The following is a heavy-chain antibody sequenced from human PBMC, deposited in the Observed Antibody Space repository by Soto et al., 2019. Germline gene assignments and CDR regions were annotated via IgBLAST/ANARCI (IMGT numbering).Heavy chain of an antibody. CDR2: IYWDDDK. D-gene: IGHD4-4*01. Sequence: GSGPTLVNPTQTLTLTCTFSGLSLRTSGVGVGWIRQSPGKALEWLALIYWDDDKTYSPSLKSRLTITKDTSKNQVVLTMTNMDPMDTATYYCARDYSVGNWFDPWGQGTLVTVSS. CDR1: GLSLRTSGVG. V-gene: IGHV2-5*02. J-gene: IGHJ5*02. CDR3: ARDYSVGNWFDP.